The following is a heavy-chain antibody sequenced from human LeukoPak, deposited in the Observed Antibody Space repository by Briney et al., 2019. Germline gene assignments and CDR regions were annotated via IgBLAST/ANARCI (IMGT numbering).Heavy chain of an antibody. CDR1: GFTFSSYS. D-gene: IGHD5-12*01. CDR2: ISSSSSYI. V-gene: IGHV3-21*01. J-gene: IGHJ6*04. CDR3: ARAVSSGYDFAYYYYYGMDV. Sequence: GGSPRLSCAASGFTFSSYSMNWVRQAPGKGLEWVSSISSSSSYIYYADSVKGRFTISRDNAKNSLYLQMNSLRAEDTAVYYCARAVSSGYDFAYYYYYGMDVWGKGTTVTVSS.